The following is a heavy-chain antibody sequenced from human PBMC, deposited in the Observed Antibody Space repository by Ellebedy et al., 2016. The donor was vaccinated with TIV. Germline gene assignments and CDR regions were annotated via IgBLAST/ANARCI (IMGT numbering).Heavy chain of an antibody. Sequence: ASVKVSCKVSGYNVTELSMHWARQAPGKGLEWMGGFDPEDGETIYAQKFQGRVTMTEDTSTDTAYMELSSLRSEDTALYYCATIRGFVGFWEAFDIWGQGTMVCVSS. V-gene: IGHV1-24*01. D-gene: IGHD3-3*01. CDR2: FDPEDGET. J-gene: IGHJ3*02. CDR3: ATIRGFVGFWEAFDI. CDR1: GYNVTELS.